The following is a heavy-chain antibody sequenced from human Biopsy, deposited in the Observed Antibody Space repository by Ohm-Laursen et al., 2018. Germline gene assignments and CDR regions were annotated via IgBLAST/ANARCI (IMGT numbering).Heavy chain of an antibody. Sequence: GTLSLTCRVSGGSVDDYFWNWIRQPAGKGLEWIGRIYSTGRSSAYHPSFQSRVTMSLDTSNKQFSLELTSVTAADTAVYYCARTPGVAVAGRFLDLWGRGTLVTVSS. J-gene: IGHJ2*01. V-gene: IGHV4-4*07. CDR1: GGSVDDYF. CDR2: IYSTGRSS. CDR3: ARTPGVAVAGRFLDL. D-gene: IGHD6-19*01.